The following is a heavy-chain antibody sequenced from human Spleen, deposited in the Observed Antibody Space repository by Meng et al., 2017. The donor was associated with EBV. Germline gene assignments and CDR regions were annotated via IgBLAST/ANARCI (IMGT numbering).Heavy chain of an antibody. CDR3: ARANSYDFWSGYHFDF. J-gene: IGHJ4*02. Sequence: QVHLVESGGXVVKPGGSXRLSCVXSGFTFSDYYMSWIRQAPGKGLEWVSYISSGGSSRYYADSVKGRVTISRDNAKNSLYLQMHSLRAGDTAVYYCARANSYDFWSGYHFDFWGQGTLVTVSS. D-gene: IGHD3-3*01. CDR1: GFTFSDYY. V-gene: IGHV3-11*01. CDR2: ISSGGSSR.